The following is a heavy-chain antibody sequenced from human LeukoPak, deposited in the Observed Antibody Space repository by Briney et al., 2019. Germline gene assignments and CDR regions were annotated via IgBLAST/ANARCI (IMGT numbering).Heavy chain of an antibody. V-gene: IGHV5-51*01. J-gene: IGHJ4*02. D-gene: IGHD6-19*01. CDR1: GYSFTTYW. CDR3: ARHQRHIAVAASAIDY. Sequence: HGESLKISCKGSGYSFTTYWIDWVRQMPGKGLEWMGTIYPADSETRYSPSFQGQVTISADKSISTAYLQWSSLKASDTAMYYCARHQRHIAVAASAIDYWGQGTLVTVSS. CDR2: IYPADSET.